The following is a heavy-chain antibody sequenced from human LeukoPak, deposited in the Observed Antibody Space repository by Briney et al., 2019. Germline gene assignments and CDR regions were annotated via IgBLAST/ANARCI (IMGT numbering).Heavy chain of an antibody. D-gene: IGHD3-16*01. CDR3: AKVGRGDYVWGSYSFDY. J-gene: IGHJ4*02. CDR2: ISNTEST. Sequence: SETLSLTCTVSGGSISSYYWSWIRQPPGKGLEWIGYISNTESTNYNPSLESRVTISVDTSKNQFSLKLTSVTAADTAVYYCAKVGRGDYVWGSYSFDYWGQGTLVTVSS. CDR1: GGSISSYY. V-gene: IGHV4-59*01.